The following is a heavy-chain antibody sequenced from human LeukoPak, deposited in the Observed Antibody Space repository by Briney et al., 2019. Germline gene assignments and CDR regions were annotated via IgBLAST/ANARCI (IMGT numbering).Heavy chain of an antibody. J-gene: IGHJ4*02. V-gene: IGHV3-74*01. CDR1: GFPFSRYW. D-gene: IGHD5-18*01. CDR3: AREVDTAMVKDY. CDR2: INTDGSST. Sequence: GSLRLSCAASGFPFSRYWMHWVRQAPGRGLVWVSRINTDGSSTSYADSVKGRFTISRDNAKNTLSLQMNSLRAEDTAVYYCAREVDTAMVKDYWGQGTLVTVSS.